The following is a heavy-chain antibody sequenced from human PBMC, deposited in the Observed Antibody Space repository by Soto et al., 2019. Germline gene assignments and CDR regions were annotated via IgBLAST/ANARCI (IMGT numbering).Heavy chain of an antibody. J-gene: IGHJ4*02. Sequence: ASVKVSCKASGYTFTSSAMHWVRQAPGQRLEWMGWINAGNGNTKYSQKFQGRVTITRDTSARTAYMDLSRLRSEDTAVYYCARGTKEGPAETGSYFAYWGQGTPVPVSP. CDR1: GYTFTSSA. CDR2: INAGNGNT. CDR3: ARGTKEGPAETGSYFAY. V-gene: IGHV1-3*01.